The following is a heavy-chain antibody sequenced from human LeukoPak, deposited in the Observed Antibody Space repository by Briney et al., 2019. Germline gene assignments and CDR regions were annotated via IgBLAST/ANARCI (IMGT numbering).Heavy chain of an antibody. CDR2: ISWNSGSI. D-gene: IGHD1-1*01. CDR1: GFTFDDYA. J-gene: IGHJ4*02. Sequence: SLRLSCAASGFTFDDYAMHWVRQAPGKGLEWVSGISWNSGSIGYADSVKGRFTISRDNAKNSLYLQMNSLRAEDTALYYCAKDMRRYNWNDAIDYWGQGTLVTVSS. V-gene: IGHV3-9*01. CDR3: AKDMRRYNWNDAIDY.